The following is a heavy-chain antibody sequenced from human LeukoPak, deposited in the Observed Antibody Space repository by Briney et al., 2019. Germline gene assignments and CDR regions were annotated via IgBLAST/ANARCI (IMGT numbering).Heavy chain of an antibody. CDR1: GYTFTGYY. CDR3: ARGGFDY. V-gene: IGHV1-2*02. Sequence: GASVKVSCKASGYTFTGYYLHCVRQAPGQALEWMGWISPNSDDTNYAQKFRGRVNMTRDTSISKAYMELSRLRSDDTAIYYCARGGFDYWGQGTLVTVSS. J-gene: IGHJ4*02. CDR2: ISPNSDDT.